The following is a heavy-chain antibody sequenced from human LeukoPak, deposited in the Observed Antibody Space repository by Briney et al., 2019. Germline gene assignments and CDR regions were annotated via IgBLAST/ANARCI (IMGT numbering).Heavy chain of an antibody. CDR3: AKEGDSSGWYQFDY. D-gene: IGHD6-19*01. CDR2: ISGSDGAT. V-gene: IGHV3-23*01. CDR1: GFTFSDYY. Sequence: GGSLRLSCAASGFTFSDYYMSWVRQAPGKGLESVSAISGSDGATYYADSVKGRFTISRDNSKNTLHLQMNSLRAEDTAVYYCAKEGDSSGWYQFDYWGQGTLVTVSS. J-gene: IGHJ4*02.